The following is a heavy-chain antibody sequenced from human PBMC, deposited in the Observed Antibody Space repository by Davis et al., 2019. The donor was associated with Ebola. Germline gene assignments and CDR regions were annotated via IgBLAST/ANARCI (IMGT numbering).Heavy chain of an antibody. CDR1: GYTFTSYD. CDR2: MNPNSGNT. D-gene: IGHD6-6*01. CDR3: ARDLEYSSSRRGYYYYGMDV. J-gene: IGHJ6*02. V-gene: IGHV1-8*01. Sequence: ASVKVSCKASGYTFTSYDINWVRQATGQGLEWMGWMNPNSGNTGYAQKFQGRVTMTRNTSISTAYMELSSLRSEDTAVYYCARDLEYSSSRRGYYYYGMDVWGQGTTVTVSS.